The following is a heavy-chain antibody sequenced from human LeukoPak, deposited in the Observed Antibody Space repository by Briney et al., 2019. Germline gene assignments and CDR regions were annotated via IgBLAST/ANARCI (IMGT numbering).Heavy chain of an antibody. CDR2: INHSGST. CDR1: GGSFSGYY. J-gene: IGHJ4*02. D-gene: IGHD6-13*01. Sequence: PSETLSLTCAVYGGSFSGYYWSWIRQPPGKGLEWIREINHSGSTNYNPSLKSRVTISVDTSKNQFSLKLSSVTAADTAVYYCARVAAAGTTYFDYWGQGTLVTVSS. CDR3: ARVAAAGTTYFDY. V-gene: IGHV4-34*01.